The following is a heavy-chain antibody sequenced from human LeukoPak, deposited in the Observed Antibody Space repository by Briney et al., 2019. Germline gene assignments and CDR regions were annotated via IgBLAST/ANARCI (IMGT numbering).Heavy chain of an antibody. CDR3: ARLYDSSGYYRFDYWYFDL. V-gene: IGHV1-69*05. J-gene: IGHJ2*01. CDR1: GGTFSSYA. Sequence: GASVKVSCKASGGTFSSYAISWVRQAPGQGLEWMGGIIPIFGTANYAQKFQGRVTITTDESTSTAYMELSSLRSEDTAVYYCARLYDSSGYYRFDYWYFDLWGRGTLVTVSS. D-gene: IGHD3-22*01. CDR2: IIPIFGTA.